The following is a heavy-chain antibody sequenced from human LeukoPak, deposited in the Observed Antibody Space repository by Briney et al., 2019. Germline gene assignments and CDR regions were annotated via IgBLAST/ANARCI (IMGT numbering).Heavy chain of an antibody. V-gene: IGHV3-21*01. CDR1: GFTFSGYA. CDR2: ISSSSSYI. Sequence: GGSLRLSCAASGFTFSGYAMSWVRQAPGKGLEWVSSISSSSSYIYCADSVKGRFTISRDNAKNSLYLQMNSLRAEDTAVYYCASLLPWNYPSMDVWGQGTTVTVSS. J-gene: IGHJ6*02. D-gene: IGHD1-7*01. CDR3: ASLLPWNYPSMDV.